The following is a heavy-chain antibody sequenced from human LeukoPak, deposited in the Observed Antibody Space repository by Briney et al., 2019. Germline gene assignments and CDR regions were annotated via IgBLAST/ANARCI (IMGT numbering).Heavy chain of an antibody. D-gene: IGHD3-10*01. Sequence: ASVKVSCKASGYTFTGYYMHWVRQAPGQGLEWMGWINPNSGGTNYAQKFQGRVTMTEDTSTDTAYMELSSLRSEDTAVYYCHGSGSYGGPRDYWGQGTLVTVSS. CDR3: HGSGSYGGPRDY. V-gene: IGHV1-2*02. CDR2: INPNSGGT. CDR1: GYTFTGYY. J-gene: IGHJ4*02.